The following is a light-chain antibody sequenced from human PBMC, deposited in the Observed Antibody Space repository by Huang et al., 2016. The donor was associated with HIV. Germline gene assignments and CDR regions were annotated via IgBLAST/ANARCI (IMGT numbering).Light chain of an antibody. CDR3: QHYDDPYT. V-gene: IGKV1-33*01. J-gene: IGKJ2*01. CDR2: DAS. Sequence: DIQMTQSPSSLSASVGDRVTMTCQASQDISNYLSWYQHKPGRAPKPLIFDASSLETGVPSRFSGSGSGTYFTLTIASLQPEDVATYYCQHYDDPYTFGQGTKLEIK. CDR1: QDISNY.